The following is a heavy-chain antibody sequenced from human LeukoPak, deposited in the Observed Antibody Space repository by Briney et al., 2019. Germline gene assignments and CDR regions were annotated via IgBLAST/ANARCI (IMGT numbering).Heavy chain of an antibody. D-gene: IGHD3-9*01. V-gene: IGHV3-53*01. CDR3: ARDGYDILTGFHKWYFDL. Sequence: GGSLRLSCAASGFTVSSNYMSWVRQAPGKGLEWVSVIYRGGSMYYADSVKGRFIISRDNSKNMLYLQMNSLRAEDTAVYYCARDGYDILTGFHKWYFDLWGRGTLVTVSS. CDR1: GFTVSSNY. CDR2: IYRGGSM. J-gene: IGHJ2*01.